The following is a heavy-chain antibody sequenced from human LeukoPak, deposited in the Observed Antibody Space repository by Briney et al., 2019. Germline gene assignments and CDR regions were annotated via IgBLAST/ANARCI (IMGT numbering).Heavy chain of an antibody. J-gene: IGHJ4*02. CDR2: IYWDDDK. V-gene: IGHV2-5*02. Sequence: ESGPTLVKPTQTLTLTCTFSGFSLSSSGVGVGWIRQPPGKALEWLALIYWDDDKRYIPSLKTRLTITKDTSKNQVVLTMTNMDPVDTGTYYCAHSRHTARVENWGQGTLVTVSS. D-gene: IGHD5-18*01. CDR1: GFSLSSSGVG. CDR3: AHSRHTARVEN.